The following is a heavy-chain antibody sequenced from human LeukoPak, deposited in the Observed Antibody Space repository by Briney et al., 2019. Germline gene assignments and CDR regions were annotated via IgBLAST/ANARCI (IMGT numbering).Heavy chain of an antibody. Sequence: ASVKVSCKASGYTFTSYGISWVRQAPGQGLEWMGWISAYNGNTNYAQKLQGRVTMTTDTSTSTAYMELRSLRSDDTAVYYCARDMITLGGVIVTGLTQSDYWGQGTLVTVSS. CDR2: ISAYNGNT. CDR3: ARDMITLGGVIVTGLTQSDY. CDR1: GYTFTSYG. V-gene: IGHV1-18*01. D-gene: IGHD3-16*02. J-gene: IGHJ4*02.